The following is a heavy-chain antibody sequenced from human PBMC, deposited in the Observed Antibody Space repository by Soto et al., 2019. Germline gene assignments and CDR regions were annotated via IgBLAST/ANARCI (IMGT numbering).Heavy chain of an antibody. CDR2: IYYSGST. D-gene: IGHD5-12*01. V-gene: IGHV4-59*01. J-gene: IGHJ4*02. CDR3: ARFSLEMATIAFFDY. Sequence: SETLSLTCTVSGGSISSYYWSWIRQPPGKGLEWIGYIYYSGSTNYNPSLKSRVTISVDTSKNQFSLKLSSVTAADTAVYYCARFSLEMATIAFFDYWGQGTLVTVSS. CDR1: GGSISSYY.